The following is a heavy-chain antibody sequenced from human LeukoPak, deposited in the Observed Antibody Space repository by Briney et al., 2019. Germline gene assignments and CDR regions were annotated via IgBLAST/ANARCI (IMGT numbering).Heavy chain of an antibody. D-gene: IGHD3-22*01. CDR3: AKARTKYYYDSSGPDPPDY. CDR2: ISYDGSNK. Sequence: PGGSLRLSCAASGFTFSSYGMHWVRQAPGKGLEWVAVISYDGSNKYYAGSVKGRFTISRDNSKNTLYLQMNSLRAEDTAVYYCAKARTKYYYDSSGPDPPDYWGQGTLVTVSS. V-gene: IGHV3-30*18. J-gene: IGHJ4*02. CDR1: GFTFSSYG.